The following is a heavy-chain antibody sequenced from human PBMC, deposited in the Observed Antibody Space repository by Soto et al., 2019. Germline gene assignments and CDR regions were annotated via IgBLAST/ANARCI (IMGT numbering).Heavy chain of an antibody. CDR3: ASDSYCDGGNCPMGGFAV. Sequence: GESLKISCKGSGYTFTSYWIAWLRQMPGKGPEWMAIIYPSDSDTRYSPSFQGHVTISADKSISTTYLQWDTLKPSETAIYFCASDSYCDGGNCPMGGFAVWAQGTMVTLSS. V-gene: IGHV5-51*01. CDR2: IYPSDSDT. D-gene: IGHD2-15*01. J-gene: IGHJ3*01. CDR1: GYTFTSYW.